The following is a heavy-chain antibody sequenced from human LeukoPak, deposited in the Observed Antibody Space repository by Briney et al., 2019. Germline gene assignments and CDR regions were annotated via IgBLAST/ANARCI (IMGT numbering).Heavy chain of an antibody. CDR2: ISSSGRTM. CDR3: ARLGSLCRNGVCYGG. J-gene: IGHJ4*02. V-gene: IGHV3-48*03. D-gene: IGHD2-8*01. Sequence: QPGGSLRLSCAVSGFTFSSYEMNWVRQAPGKGLEWVSHISSSGRTMYYADSVKGRFTISRDNAKNSLYLQMNSLRAEDTAVYYCARLGSLCRNGVCYGGWGQGILVTVSS. CDR1: GFTFSSYE.